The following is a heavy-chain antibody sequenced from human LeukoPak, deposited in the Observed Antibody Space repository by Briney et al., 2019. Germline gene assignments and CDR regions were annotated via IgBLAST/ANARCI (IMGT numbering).Heavy chain of an antibody. CDR1: GFSFSVYE. J-gene: IGHJ4*02. CDR3: ARHRRYCSGATCYSGHDY. CDR2: IYSGGDT. D-gene: IGHD2-15*01. Sequence: PGGSLRLSCAASGFSFSVYEMHWVRQAPGKGLQWVSMIYSGGDTYYVDSVKGRFTISRDNSKNTLYLQMNSLRAEDTAVYYCARHRRYCSGATCYSGHDYWGQGTLVIVSS. V-gene: IGHV3-66*04.